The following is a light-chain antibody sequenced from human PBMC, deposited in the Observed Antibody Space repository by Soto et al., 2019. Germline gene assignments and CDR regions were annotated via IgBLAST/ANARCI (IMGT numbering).Light chain of an antibody. CDR3: CSYAGSYHYV. CDR1: SSDVGGYNY. J-gene: IGLJ1*01. V-gene: IGLV2-11*01. Sequence: QSVLTQPRSVSGSPGQSVTISCTGTSSDVGGYNYVSWYQQHPGTAPKLMIYDVSKRPSGVPDRFSGSKSGNTASLTISGLQAEDEADYYCCSYAGSYHYVFGTGTKLTVL. CDR2: DVS.